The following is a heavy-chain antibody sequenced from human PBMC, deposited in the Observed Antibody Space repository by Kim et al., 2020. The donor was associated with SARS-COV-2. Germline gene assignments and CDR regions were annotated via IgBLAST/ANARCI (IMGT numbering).Heavy chain of an antibody. Sequence: ASVKVSCKASGYTFTSYGISWVRQAPGQGLEWMGWISAYNGNTNYAQKLQGRVTMTTDTSTSTAYMELRSLRSDDTAVYYCARDGTIAAADYYYYYGMDVWGQGTTVTVSS. CDR1: GYTFTSYG. J-gene: IGHJ6*02. CDR3: ARDGTIAAADYYYYYGMDV. CDR2: ISAYNGNT. D-gene: IGHD6-13*01. V-gene: IGHV1-18*01.